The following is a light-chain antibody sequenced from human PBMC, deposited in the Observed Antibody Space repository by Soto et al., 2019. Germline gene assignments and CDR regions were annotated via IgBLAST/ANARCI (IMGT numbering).Light chain of an antibody. Sequence: QSALTQPASVSGSPGQSITISCTGTSSDVGGYNYVSWYQQHPVKAPKLMIYEVSNRPSGVSNRFSGSKSGNTASLTISGLQAEDEAEYYCSSYTIISTSHLYVFGTGTKLTVL. CDR1: SSDVGGYNY. J-gene: IGLJ1*01. CDR3: SSYTIISTSHLYV. V-gene: IGLV2-14*01. CDR2: EVS.